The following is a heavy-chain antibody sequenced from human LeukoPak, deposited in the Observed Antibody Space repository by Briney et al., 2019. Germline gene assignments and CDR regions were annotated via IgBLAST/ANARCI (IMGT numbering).Heavy chain of an antibody. J-gene: IGHJ6*03. CDR3: AKVLLRALDYMDV. CDR2: IDYSGGST. D-gene: IGHD2-15*01. V-gene: IGHV3-23*01. Sequence: GGSLRLSCTASGFTLSSYEMSWIRQAPGKGLEWVSSIDYSGGSTYYADSVKGRFTISRDNSKSTLYLQMNNLRADDTAVYYCAKVLLRALDYMDVWGKGTTVTVSS. CDR1: GFTLSSYE.